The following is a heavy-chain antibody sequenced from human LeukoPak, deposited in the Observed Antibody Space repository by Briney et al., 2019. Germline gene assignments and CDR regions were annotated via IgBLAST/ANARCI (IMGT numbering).Heavy chain of an antibody. D-gene: IGHD4-17*01. CDR2: IYTGGST. Sequence: GGSLRLSCAAYGFTVSSYYMSCVRQAPGNGLEWVSVIYTGGSTSYADSVKGRLTISRENSKNTLYFKITTLRAENTPVYYWARDRNGDLPLDYGRQGTLVTVPS. V-gene: IGHV3-66*01. CDR3: ARDRNGDLPLDY. J-gene: IGHJ4*02. CDR1: GFTVSSYY.